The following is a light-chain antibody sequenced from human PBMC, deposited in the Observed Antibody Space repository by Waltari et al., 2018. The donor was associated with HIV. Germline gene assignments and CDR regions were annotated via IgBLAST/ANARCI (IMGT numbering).Light chain of an antibody. CDR2: GAS. V-gene: IGKV3-15*01. CDR1: QNVNNN. Sequence: EIVMTQSPATLSVSPGEKASLSCRASQNVNNNLAWYQQKPGQAPRLLIYGASTRATGIPDRFSGSGSGTEFTLTISSLKSEDFVLYYCQQYNNWPPLSFGGGTKVEFK. CDR3: QQYNNWPPLS. J-gene: IGKJ4*01.